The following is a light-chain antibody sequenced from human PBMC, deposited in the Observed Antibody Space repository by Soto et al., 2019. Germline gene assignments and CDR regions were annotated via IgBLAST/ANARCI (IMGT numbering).Light chain of an antibody. CDR3: QQHETLIT. J-gene: IGKJ5*01. CDR1: QSVSSN. CDR2: GAS. Sequence: EIVMTQSPATLSVSPGERATLSCRASQSVSSNLAWYQQRPCQAPRLLIYGASSRATGIPDMFSGSGSGTDFTLSISRLETEDFAVYYCQQHETLITFGHGTRLEIK. V-gene: IGKV3D-15*01.